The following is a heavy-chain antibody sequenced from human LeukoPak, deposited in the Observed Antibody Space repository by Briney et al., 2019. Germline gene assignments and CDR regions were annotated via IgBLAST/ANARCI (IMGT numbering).Heavy chain of an antibody. CDR1: GFTFSSYE. V-gene: IGHV3-48*03. Sequence: GGSLRLSCEGSGFTFSSYEMNWVRQAPGKGLEWVSYISSGGTTKQYAVSVKGRFTISRDNAKNSLYLQMNSLRAEDTAVYYCARDSRFVSSSGWHPFDYWGQGTLVTVSS. CDR3: ARDSRFVSSSGWHPFDY. D-gene: IGHD6-19*01. J-gene: IGHJ4*02. CDR2: ISSGGTTK.